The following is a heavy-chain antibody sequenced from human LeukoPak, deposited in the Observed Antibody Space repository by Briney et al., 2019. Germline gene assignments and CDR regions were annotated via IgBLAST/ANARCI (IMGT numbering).Heavy chain of an antibody. CDR1: GGSISSGGYY. CDR2: IYHSGST. J-gene: IGHJ2*01. Sequence: SETLSLTCTVSGGSISSGGYYWSWIRQPPGKGLEWIGYIYHSGSTYYNPSLKSRVTISVDTSKNQFSLKLSSVTAADTAVYYCARRSSGSLYWYFDLWGRGTLVTVSS. D-gene: IGHD1-26*01. CDR3: ARRSSGSLYWYFDL. V-gene: IGHV4-30-2*01.